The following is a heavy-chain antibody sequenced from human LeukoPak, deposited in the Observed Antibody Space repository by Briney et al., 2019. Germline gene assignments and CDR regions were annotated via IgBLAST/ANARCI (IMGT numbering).Heavy chain of an antibody. D-gene: IGHD1-26*01. CDR2: IYYSGST. CDR1: GGSNSSSSYY. CDR3: ARDPVGATFIDY. Sequence: SETLSLTCTVSGGSNSSSSYYWGWIRQPPGKGLEWIGSIYYSGSTYYNPSLKSRVTISVDTSKNQFSLKLSSVTAADTAVYYCARDPVGATFIDYWGQGTLVTVSS. J-gene: IGHJ4*02. V-gene: IGHV4-39*07.